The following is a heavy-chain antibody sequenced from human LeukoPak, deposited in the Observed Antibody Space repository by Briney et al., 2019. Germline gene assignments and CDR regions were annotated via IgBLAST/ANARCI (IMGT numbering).Heavy chain of an antibody. Sequence: GGSLRLSCAASGFTFSNTWMSWVRQAPGKGLEWVGRIKSNTDGGIAEYAAPLKGRFTISRDDSKNTLYLQMNSLESDDTAVYYCCTAHRWEPVPYDYWGQGTLVTVSS. J-gene: IGHJ4*02. V-gene: IGHV3-15*01. D-gene: IGHD1-26*01. CDR2: IKSNTDGGIA. CDR1: GFTFSNTW. CDR3: CTAHRWEPVPYDY.